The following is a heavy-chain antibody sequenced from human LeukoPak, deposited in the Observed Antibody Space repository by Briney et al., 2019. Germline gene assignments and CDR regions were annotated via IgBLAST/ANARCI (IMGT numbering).Heavy chain of an antibody. D-gene: IGHD3-3*01. CDR3: ARDHPRDFWSGYLAYYMDV. Sequence: PSETLSLTCTVSGGSIGSYYWSWIRQPAGKGLEWIGRIYTSGSTNYNPSLKSRVTMSVDTSKNQFSLKLSSVTAADTAVYYCARDHPRDFWSGYLAYYMDVWGKGTTVTVSS. J-gene: IGHJ6*03. V-gene: IGHV4-4*07. CDR2: IYTSGST. CDR1: GGSIGSYY.